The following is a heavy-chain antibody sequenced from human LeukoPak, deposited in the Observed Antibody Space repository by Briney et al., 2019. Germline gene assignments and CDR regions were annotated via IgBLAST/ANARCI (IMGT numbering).Heavy chain of an antibody. V-gene: IGHV3-23*01. Sequence: GGSLRLSCAASGFTFSSYAMSWVRQAPGKGLEWVSGISGSGGSTYYADSVKGRFTISRDNSKNTLYLQMNSLRAEDTAVYYCAWPSTSGIAAAGLKYWGQGTLVTVSS. D-gene: IGHD6-13*01. CDR1: GFTFSSYA. J-gene: IGHJ4*02. CDR2: ISGSGGST. CDR3: AWPSTSGIAAAGLKY.